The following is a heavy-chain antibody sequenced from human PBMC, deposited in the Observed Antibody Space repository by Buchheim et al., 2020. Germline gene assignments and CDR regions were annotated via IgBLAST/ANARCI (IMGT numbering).Heavy chain of an antibody. CDR3: AKGGGSGGYGG. D-gene: IGHD6-19*01. CDR1: GFTFSSYA. CDR2: ISGSDYTT. J-gene: IGHJ4*02. V-gene: IGHV3-23*01. Sequence: EVQLLESGGGLVQPGGSLRLSCAASGFTFSSYAMSWVRQAPGKGLEWVSSISGSDYTTYYGDSVKGRFTISRDNAKNTLYLQMNSLRAEDTAVYYCAKGGGSGGYGGWGQGTL.